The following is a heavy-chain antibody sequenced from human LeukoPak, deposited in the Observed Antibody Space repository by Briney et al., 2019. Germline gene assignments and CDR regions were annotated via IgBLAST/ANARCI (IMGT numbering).Heavy chain of an antibody. Sequence: GASVKVSCKASGYTFTSYGIRGVRQAPGQGLAWMGWISAYKGNTNYAQKLQGRGTLTTDTSTSTAYMERRRLRSDATAVYSCARDVPSTTSFYYYYGMHVWGQGPTVPVSS. D-gene: IGHD2-2*01. J-gene: IGHJ6*02. CDR2: ISAYKGNT. CDR1: GYTFTSYG. V-gene: IGHV1-18*01. CDR3: ARDVPSTTSFYYYYGMHV.